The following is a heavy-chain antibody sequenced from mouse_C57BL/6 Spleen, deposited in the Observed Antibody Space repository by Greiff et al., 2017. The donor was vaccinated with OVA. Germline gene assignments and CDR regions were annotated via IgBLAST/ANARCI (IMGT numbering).Heavy chain of an antibody. CDR1: GFTFSSYA. D-gene: IGHD2-4*01. J-gene: IGHJ3*01. V-gene: IGHV5-9-1*02. CDR2: ISSGGDYI. Sequence: DVMLVESGEGLVKPGGSLKLSCAASGFTFSSYAMSWVRQTPEKRLEWVAYISSGGDYIYYADTVKGRFTISRDNARNTLYLQMSSLKSEDTAMYYCTREDYDYGGFAYWGQGTLVTVSA. CDR3: TREDYDYGGFAY.